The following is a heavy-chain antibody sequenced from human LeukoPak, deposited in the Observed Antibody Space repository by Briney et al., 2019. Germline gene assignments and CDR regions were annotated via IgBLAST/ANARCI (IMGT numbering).Heavy chain of an antibody. V-gene: IGHV4-59*01. J-gene: IGHJ4*02. Sequence: SETLSLTCTVSGGLISSYYWSWIRQPPGKGLEWIGYIYYSGSTNYNPSLKSRVTISVDTSKNQFSLKLSSVTAADTAVYYCARARHYYDSSGYYPYFDYWGQGTLVTVSS. D-gene: IGHD3-22*01. CDR1: GGLISSYY. CDR3: ARARHYYDSSGYYPYFDY. CDR2: IYYSGST.